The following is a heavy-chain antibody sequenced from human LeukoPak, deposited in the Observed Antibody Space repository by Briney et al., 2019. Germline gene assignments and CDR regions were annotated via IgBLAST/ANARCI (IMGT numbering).Heavy chain of an antibody. CDR1: GGSIYSYY. CDR2: IHSSGSI. Sequence: PSETLSLTCTVSGGSIYSYYWTWIRQPPGKGLEWIGYIHSSGSIHYNPSVRSRVTMSLDTSKNRFSFNLTSVTAADTAVYYCVRREGYSSSPLGSWGQGTLVTVSS. J-gene: IGHJ5*02. CDR3: VRREGYSSSPLGS. V-gene: IGHV4-59*08. D-gene: IGHD2-15*01.